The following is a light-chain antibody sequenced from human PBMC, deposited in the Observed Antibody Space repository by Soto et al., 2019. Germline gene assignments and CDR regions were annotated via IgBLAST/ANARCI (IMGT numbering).Light chain of an antibody. Sequence: QSALTQPPSASGSPGQSVTISCTGTSSDVGGYNYVSWYQQHPGKAPKLMIYEVSKRPSGVPDRFSGSKSGNTASLTVSGLQAEDEADYYCRSYAGSNNYVVFGGGTKGTVL. J-gene: IGLJ2*01. V-gene: IGLV2-8*01. CDR1: SSDVGGYNY. CDR3: RSYAGSNNYVV. CDR2: EVS.